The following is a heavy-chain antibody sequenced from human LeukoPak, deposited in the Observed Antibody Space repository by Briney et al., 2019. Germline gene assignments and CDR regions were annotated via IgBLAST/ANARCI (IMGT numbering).Heavy chain of an antibody. V-gene: IGHV1-46*01. CDR2: INPSGGST. CDR3: ARDDLGYCSGGSCFGDAFDI. D-gene: IGHD2-15*01. CDR1: GYTFTSYY. J-gene: IGHJ3*02. Sequence: ASVKVSCKASGYTFTSYYMHWVRQAPGQGLEWMGIINPSGGSTSYAQKFQGRVTMTRDMSTSTVYMELSSLRSEDTAVYYCARDDLGYCSGGSCFGDAFDIWGQGTMVTVSS.